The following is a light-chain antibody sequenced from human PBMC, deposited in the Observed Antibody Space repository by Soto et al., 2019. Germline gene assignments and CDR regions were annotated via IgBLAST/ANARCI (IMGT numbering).Light chain of an antibody. J-gene: IGKJ4*01. V-gene: IGKV3-11*01. Sequence: ETVLTQSPATLSLSPGERATLSCRASESVDIYLAWYQQKPGQAPWLLIYDASNRATGIPARFSGSGSGTDFTLTISSLETEDFAVYYCQQRRNWPPLTFGGGTKVEIK. CDR1: ESVDIY. CDR3: QQRRNWPPLT. CDR2: DAS.